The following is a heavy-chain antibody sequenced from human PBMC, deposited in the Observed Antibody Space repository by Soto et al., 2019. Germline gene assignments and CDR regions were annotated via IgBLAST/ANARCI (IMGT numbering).Heavy chain of an antibody. D-gene: IGHD3-10*01. J-gene: IGHJ5*02. V-gene: IGHV2-26*01. CDR1: GFSLSNARMG. Sequence: SGPTLVNPTETLTLTCTVSGFSLSNARMGVSWIRQPPGKALEWLAHIFSNDEKSYSTSLKSRLTISKDTSKSQVVLTMTNMDPVDTATYSCARMHQGVLLWFGEKISGPKHNWFDPWGQGTLVTVSS. CDR3: ARMHQGVLLWFGEKISGPKHNWFDP. CDR2: IFSNDEK.